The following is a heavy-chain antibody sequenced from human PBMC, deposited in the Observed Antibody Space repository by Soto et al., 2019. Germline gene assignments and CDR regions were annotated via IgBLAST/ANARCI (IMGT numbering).Heavy chain of an antibody. CDR3: AKDRSSGAYNWFDP. CDR2: INSDGSTT. Sequence: PGGSLRLSCTASGFTFSSYWMHWVRQAPGKGLVWVSHINSDGSTTNYADSVKGRFTISRDNAKNTLYLQMNSLRAEDTAVYYCAKDRSSGAYNWFDPWGQGILVTVSS. J-gene: IGHJ5*02. V-gene: IGHV3-74*01. D-gene: IGHD6-19*01. CDR1: GFTFSSYW.